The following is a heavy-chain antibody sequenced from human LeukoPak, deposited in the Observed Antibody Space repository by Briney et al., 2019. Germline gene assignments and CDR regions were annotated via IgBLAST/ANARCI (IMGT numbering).Heavy chain of an antibody. V-gene: IGHV5-51*01. CDR2: IYPGDSDT. Sequence: GESLKISCKGSGYSFTSYWIGWVRQMPGKGLEWMGIIYPGDSDTRYSPSFQGQVTISADKSISTAYLQWNSLKASDTAMYYCARSYYDSIGYYSLGVLDIWGQGTVVTVSS. CDR1: GYSFTSYW. J-gene: IGHJ3*02. CDR3: ARSYYDSIGYYSLGVLDI. D-gene: IGHD3-22*01.